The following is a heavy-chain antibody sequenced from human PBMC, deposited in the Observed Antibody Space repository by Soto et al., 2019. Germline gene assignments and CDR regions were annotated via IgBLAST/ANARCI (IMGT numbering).Heavy chain of an antibody. J-gene: IGHJ4*02. CDR3: AKALGGINTNFDY. CDR2: ISNSGGST. V-gene: IGHV3-23*01. Sequence: PGGSLRLSCAASGFTFSSNAMSWVRQAPGKGLEWVTGISNSGGSTYYADYVKGRFTISRDNSKNMLYLQMDSLRAEDTAVYYCAKALGGINTNFDYWGQGTLVTVSS. D-gene: IGHD1-1*01. CDR1: GFTFSSNA.